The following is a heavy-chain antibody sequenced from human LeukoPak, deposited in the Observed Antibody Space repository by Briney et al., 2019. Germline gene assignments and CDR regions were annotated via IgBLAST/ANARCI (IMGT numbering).Heavy chain of an antibody. CDR2: ISAYNGNT. Sequence: ASVKVSCKASGYTFTSYGISWVRQAPGQGLEWMGWISAYNGNTNYAQKLQGRVTMTTDTSTSTAYTELRSLRSDDTAVYYCARDSPSSDTIGFDYWGQGTLVTVSS. V-gene: IGHV1-18*01. CDR1: GYTFTSYG. CDR3: ARDSPSSDTIGFDY. D-gene: IGHD3-3*01. J-gene: IGHJ4*02.